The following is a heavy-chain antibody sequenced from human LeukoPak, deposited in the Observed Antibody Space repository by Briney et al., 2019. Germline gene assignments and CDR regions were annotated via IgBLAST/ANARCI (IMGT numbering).Heavy chain of an antibody. CDR1: GYTLTSYG. CDR2: ISAYNGNT. J-gene: IGHJ4*02. V-gene: IGHV1-18*01. D-gene: IGHD3-9*01. Sequence: ASVKVSCKASGYTLTSYGISWVRQAPGQGLEWMGWISAYNGNTNYAQKLQGRVTMTTDTSTSTAYMELRSLRSDDTAVYYCARLPYDILTGYYPPDYWGQGTLVTVSS. CDR3: ARLPYDILTGYYPPDY.